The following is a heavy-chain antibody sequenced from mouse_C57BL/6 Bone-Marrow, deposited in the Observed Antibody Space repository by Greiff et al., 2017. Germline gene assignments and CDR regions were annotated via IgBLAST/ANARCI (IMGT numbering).Heavy chain of an antibody. Sequence: QVQLQQSGPELVKPGASVKISCKASGYAFSSSWMNWVKQRPGKGLEWIGRIYPGDGDTNYNGKFKGKATLTADKSSSTAYMQLSSLTSEDSAVYFCDRYYGSYWYFDVWGTGTTVTVSS. V-gene: IGHV1-82*01. J-gene: IGHJ1*03. CDR1: GYAFSSSW. CDR3: DRYYGSYWYFDV. D-gene: IGHD1-1*01. CDR2: IYPGDGDT.